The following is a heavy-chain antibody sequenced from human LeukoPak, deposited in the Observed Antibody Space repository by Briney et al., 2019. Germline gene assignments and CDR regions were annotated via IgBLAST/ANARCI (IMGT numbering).Heavy chain of an antibody. V-gene: IGHV3-7*03. CDR3: AKASAMGVVRGVTFDY. J-gene: IGHJ4*02. Sequence: PGGSLRLSCAASGFTFTTYWMSWVRQAPGKGLEWVANIKQDGTEKYYVDSVKGRFTISRDNSKNSLYLQMNSLRTEDTALYYCAKASAMGVVRGVTFDYWGQGTLVTVSS. CDR2: IKQDGTEK. D-gene: IGHD3-10*01. CDR1: GFTFTTYW.